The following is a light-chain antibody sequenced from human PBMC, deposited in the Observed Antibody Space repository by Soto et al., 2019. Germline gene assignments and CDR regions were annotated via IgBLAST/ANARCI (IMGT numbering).Light chain of an antibody. CDR2: DAS. CDR1: QDISNY. CDR3: QQYDNLPLT. J-gene: IGKJ3*01. Sequence: DIQMTQSPSSLSASVGDIVTITCQASQDISNYLNWYQQKPGTAPKLLIYDASNWETGVPSRFSRSGSGTDFTFTISSLQPEDIATYYCQQYDNLPLTFGPGTKVDIK. V-gene: IGKV1-33*01.